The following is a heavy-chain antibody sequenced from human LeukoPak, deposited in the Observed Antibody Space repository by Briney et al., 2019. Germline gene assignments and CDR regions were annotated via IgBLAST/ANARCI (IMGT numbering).Heavy chain of an antibody. CDR3: ARELSGY. CDR1: GFTVSSNY. Sequence: GGSLRLSCAASGFTVSSNYMNWVRQAPGKGLEWVSVIYSGGSTNYADSVKGRFTISRDDSKNTLYHQMNSLRAEDTAVYYCARELSGYWGQGTLVTVSS. J-gene: IGHJ4*02. CDR2: IYSGGST. V-gene: IGHV3-66*01. D-gene: IGHD3-16*02.